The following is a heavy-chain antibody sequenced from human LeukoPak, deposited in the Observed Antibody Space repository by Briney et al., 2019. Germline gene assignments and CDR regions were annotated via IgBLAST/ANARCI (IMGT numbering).Heavy chain of an antibody. CDR3: ARAPPDYGDYVGLYYFGY. V-gene: IGHV4-59*01. CDR1: GGSISSYY. Sequence: SETLSLTCTVSGGSISSYYWSWIRQPPGKRLEWIGYIYYSGSTNYNPSLKSRVTISVDTSKNQFSLKLSSVTAADTAVYYCARAPPDYGDYVGLYYFGYWGQGTLVTVSS. J-gene: IGHJ4*02. CDR2: IYYSGST. D-gene: IGHD4-17*01.